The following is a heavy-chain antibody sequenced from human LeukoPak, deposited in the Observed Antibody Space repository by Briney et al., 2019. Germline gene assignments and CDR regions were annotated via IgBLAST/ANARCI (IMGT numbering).Heavy chain of an antibody. CDR1: GGTFSSYA. J-gene: IGHJ4*02. Sequence: SVKVSCKASGGTFSSYAISWVRQAPGQGLEWMGGIIPIFGTANYAQRFQGRVTITTDESTSTAYMELSSLRSEDTAVYYCARDAFGSGSYYNVYYFDYWGQGTLVTVSS. CDR2: IIPIFGTA. D-gene: IGHD3-10*01. CDR3: ARDAFGSGSYYNVYYFDY. V-gene: IGHV1-69*05.